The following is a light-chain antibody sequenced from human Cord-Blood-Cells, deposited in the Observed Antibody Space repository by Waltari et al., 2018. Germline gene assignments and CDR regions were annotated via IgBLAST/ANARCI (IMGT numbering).Light chain of an antibody. CDR3: AAWDDSLSGLV. CDR1: SSNIGSSY. CDR2: RNN. Sequence: QSVLTQPPSASGTPGQRVSLSCSGSSSNIGSSYAYLYQQLPGTAPKLLIDRNNQRPSGVPDRFSGSKSGTSASLAISGLRSEDEADYYCAAWDDSLSGLVFGGGTKLTVL. V-gene: IGLV1-47*01. J-gene: IGLJ2*01.